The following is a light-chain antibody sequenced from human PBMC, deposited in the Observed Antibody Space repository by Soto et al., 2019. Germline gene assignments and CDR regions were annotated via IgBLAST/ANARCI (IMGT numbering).Light chain of an antibody. Sequence: EIVLTQSPGTLSLSPGERATLSCRASQTVRNNYLAWYQQKPGQAPRLVIYGVSNRATGIPNRFSASGSETDFSLTIDSLEPDDFAVYYCEQYSSSPRTFGHGTKVDI. CDR2: GVS. V-gene: IGKV3-20*01. CDR3: EQYSSSPRT. CDR1: QTVRNNY. J-gene: IGKJ1*01.